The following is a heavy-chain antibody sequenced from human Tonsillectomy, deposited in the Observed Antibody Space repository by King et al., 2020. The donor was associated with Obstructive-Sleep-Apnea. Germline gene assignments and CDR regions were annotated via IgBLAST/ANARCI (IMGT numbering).Heavy chain of an antibody. Sequence: QLQESGPGLVKPSQTLSLTCTVSGGSISSGDYYWRWIRQPPGKGLEWIGYIYYSGSTSYNPSLKSRLTISADTSKNQFSLKLSSVTAADTAVYYCARSDYFDTSGYLVWGQGTLVTVSS. CDR3: ARSDYFDTSGYLV. J-gene: IGHJ4*02. CDR1: GGSISSGDYY. D-gene: IGHD3-22*01. V-gene: IGHV4-30-4*01. CDR2: IYYSGST.